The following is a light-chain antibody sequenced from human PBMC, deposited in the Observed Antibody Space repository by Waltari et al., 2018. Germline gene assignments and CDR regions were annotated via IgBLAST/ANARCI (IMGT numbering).Light chain of an antibody. CDR3: QTADSGGVHVV. Sequence: SSDLTQPPSLSVSPGQTARIPCSADVLARQPGHWYQQKPGQAPLLVIHKDIERPSGIPERFSGSSSQTTVTLTIAGVQAEDEAVYYCQTADSGGVHVVFGGGTKLTVL. CDR2: KDI. V-gene: IGLV3-25*03. CDR1: VLARQP. J-gene: IGLJ2*01.